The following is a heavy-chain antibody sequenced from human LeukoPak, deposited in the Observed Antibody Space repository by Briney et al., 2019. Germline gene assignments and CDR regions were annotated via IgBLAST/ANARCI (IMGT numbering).Heavy chain of an antibody. J-gene: IGHJ4*02. CDR1: GGSISSSNW. D-gene: IGHD3-10*01. Sequence: SETLSLTCAVSGGSISSSNWWSWVRQPPGKGLEWIGEIYHSGSTNYNPSLKSRVTISVDKSKNQFSLKLSFVTAADTAVYYCASLAMVRGVSYFDYWGQGTLVTVSS. CDR3: ASLAMVRGVSYFDY. V-gene: IGHV4-4*02. CDR2: IYHSGST.